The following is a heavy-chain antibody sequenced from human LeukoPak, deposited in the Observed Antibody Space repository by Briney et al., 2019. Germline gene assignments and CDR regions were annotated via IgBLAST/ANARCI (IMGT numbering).Heavy chain of an antibody. D-gene: IGHD6-19*01. CDR1: GFTFSSYE. J-gene: IGHJ4*02. CDR2: ISSSGSTI. CDR3: AYRAVAADVDY. Sequence: GGSLRLSCAASGFTFSSYEMNWVRQAPGKGLEWVSYISSSGSTIYYADSVKGRFTISRDNAKNSLYLQMNSLRAEETAVYYRAYRAVAADVDYGGRGTVVTVSS. V-gene: IGHV3-48*03.